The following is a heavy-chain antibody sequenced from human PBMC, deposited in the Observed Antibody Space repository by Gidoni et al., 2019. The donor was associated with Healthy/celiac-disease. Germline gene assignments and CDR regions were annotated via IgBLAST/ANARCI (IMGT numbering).Heavy chain of an antibody. CDR1: GFTFDDYA. J-gene: IGHJ5*02. CDR2: ISWNSGSI. Sequence: EVQLVESGGGLVQPGRYLRLSCAASGFTFDDYAMHWVRQAPGKGLGWVSCISWNSGSICYADSVKGRFTISRDNAKNSLYLQMNSLRAEDTALYYCAKDGFYDILTGYGYGRGYNWFDPWGQGTLVTVSS. CDR3: AKDGFYDILTGYGYGRGYNWFDP. V-gene: IGHV3-9*01. D-gene: IGHD3-9*01.